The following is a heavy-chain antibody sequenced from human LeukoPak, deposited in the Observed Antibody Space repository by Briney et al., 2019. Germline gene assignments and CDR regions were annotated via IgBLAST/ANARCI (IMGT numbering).Heavy chain of an antibody. D-gene: IGHD2-15*01. Sequence: ASVKVSCKASGYTFTGYYMHWVRQAPGQGLEWMGWMNPNSGNTGYAQKFQGRVTMTRNTSISTAYMELSSLRSEDTAVYYCARGVLRGMDVWGQGTTVTVSS. CDR2: MNPNSGNT. CDR1: GYTFTGYY. V-gene: IGHV1-8*02. CDR3: ARGVLRGMDV. J-gene: IGHJ6*02.